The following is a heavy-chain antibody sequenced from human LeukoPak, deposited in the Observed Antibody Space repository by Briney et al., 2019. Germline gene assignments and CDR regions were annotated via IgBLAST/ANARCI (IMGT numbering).Heavy chain of an antibody. J-gene: IGHJ4*02. CDR3: AKGISGAVVTPGPFDY. Sequence: AGGSLRLSCAASGFTFSSYAMSWVRQAPGQGLEWVSAISGSGGSTYYADSVKGRFTISRDNSKNTLYLQMNSLRAEDTAVYYCAKGISGAVVTPGPFDYWGQGTLVTVSS. CDR2: ISGSGGST. CDR1: GFTFSSYA. V-gene: IGHV3-23*01. D-gene: IGHD4-23*01.